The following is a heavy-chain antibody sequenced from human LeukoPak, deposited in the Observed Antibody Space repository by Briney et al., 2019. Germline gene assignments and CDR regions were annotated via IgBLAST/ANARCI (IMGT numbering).Heavy chain of an antibody. CDR2: TDGSST. CDR1: GFIFGKSW. CDR3: ARDDYNRL. J-gene: IGHJ4*02. D-gene: IGHD1-14*01. V-gene: IGHV3-74*01. Sequence: GGSLRLSCAASGFIFGKSWMHWVRQAPGKGLIWVSRTDGSSTTYADSVRGRFSVSMDNAQNTLYLQMNSLRAEDTAVYYCARDDYNRLWGQGTLVTVSS.